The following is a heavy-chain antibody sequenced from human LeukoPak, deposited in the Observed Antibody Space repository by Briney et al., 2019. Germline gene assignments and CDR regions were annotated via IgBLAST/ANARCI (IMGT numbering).Heavy chain of an antibody. V-gene: IGHV1-2*02. CDR3: ARPRYYYDSSGLDY. Sequence: ASVKVSCKASGYTFTGYYMHWVRQAPGQGLEWMGWINPNSGGTNYAQKFQGRVTMTRDTSISTAYMELSRLRSDDTAVYYCARPRYYYDSSGLDYWGQGTLVTVPS. CDR2: INPNSGGT. D-gene: IGHD3-22*01. CDR1: GYTFTGYY. J-gene: IGHJ4*02.